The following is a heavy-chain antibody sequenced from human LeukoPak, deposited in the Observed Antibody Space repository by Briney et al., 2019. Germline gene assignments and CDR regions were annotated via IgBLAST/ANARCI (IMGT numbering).Heavy chain of an antibody. V-gene: IGHV1-69*05. CDR2: IIPIFGTA. CDR3: ARAGGLLSYYYMDV. J-gene: IGHJ6*03. Sequence: GASVKVSCKASGGTFCSYAISWVRQAPGQGLEWMGGIIPIFGTANYAQKFQGRVTITTDESTSTAYMELSSLRSEDTAVYYCARAGGLLSYYYMDVWGKGTTVTVSS. CDR1: GGTFCSYA. D-gene: IGHD3-10*01.